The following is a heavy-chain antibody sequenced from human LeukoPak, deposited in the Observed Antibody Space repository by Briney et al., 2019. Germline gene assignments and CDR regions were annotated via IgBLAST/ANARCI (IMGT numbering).Heavy chain of an antibody. CDR3: ATYDSSGYCGIDY. V-gene: IGHV3-33*01. D-gene: IGHD3-22*01. Sequence: GGSLRLSCAASGFTFSSYGMHWVRQAPGKGLEWVAVIWYDGSNKYYADSVKGRFTISRDNSKNTLYLQMNSLRAEDTAVYYCATYDSSGYCGIDYWGQGTLVTVSS. CDR2: IWYDGSNK. CDR1: GFTFSSYG. J-gene: IGHJ4*02.